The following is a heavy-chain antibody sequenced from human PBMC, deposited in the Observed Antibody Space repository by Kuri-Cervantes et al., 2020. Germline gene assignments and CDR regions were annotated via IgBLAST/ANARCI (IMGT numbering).Heavy chain of an antibody. CDR2: INHSGST. V-gene: IGHV4-34*01. CDR3: ARGYYYDTSGYYFDY. Sequence: SETLSLTCAVYGGSFSGYYWSWIRQPPGKGLEWIGEINHSGSTNYNPSLKSRVTISVDTSKNQFSLKLSSVTAADTAVYYCARGYYYDTSGYYFDYWGQGTLVTVSS. D-gene: IGHD3-22*01. CDR1: GGSFSGYY. J-gene: IGHJ4*02.